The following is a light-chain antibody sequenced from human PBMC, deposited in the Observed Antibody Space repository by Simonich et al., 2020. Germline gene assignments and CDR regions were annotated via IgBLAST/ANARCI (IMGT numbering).Light chain of an antibody. CDR1: SSDVGGYNY. CDR3: SSYTSSSTRV. V-gene: IGLV2-14*03. Sequence: QSALTQPASVSVSPGQSITISCTVTSSDVGGYNYVSWYQQHPGKAPKLMIYDVSNRPSGVSNRFSGSKSGNTASLTISGLQAEDEADYYCSSYTSSSTRVFGGGTKLTVL. J-gene: IGLJ3*02. CDR2: DVS.